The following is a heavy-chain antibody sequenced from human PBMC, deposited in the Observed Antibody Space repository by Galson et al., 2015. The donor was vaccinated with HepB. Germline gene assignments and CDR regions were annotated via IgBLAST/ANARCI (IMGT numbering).Heavy chain of an antibody. J-gene: IGHJ4*02. D-gene: IGHD1-26*01. CDR3: TRIALSGSYWYFDY. V-gene: IGHV3-21*01. Sequence: SLRLSCAASGFTFSSYTMNWVRQAPGKGLEWISHISTTSDYKFSADSVKGRFIISRDNAKNLLYLQMNSLRAEDTAVYYCTRIALSGSYWYFDYWGQGSLVTVSS. CDR2: ISTTSDYK. CDR1: GFTFSSYT.